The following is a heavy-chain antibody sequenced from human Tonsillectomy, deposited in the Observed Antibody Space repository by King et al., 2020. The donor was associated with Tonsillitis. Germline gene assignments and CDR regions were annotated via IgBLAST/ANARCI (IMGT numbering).Heavy chain of an antibody. V-gene: IGHV4-59*01. J-gene: IGHJ3*02. Sequence: VQLQESGPGLVKPSETLSLTCTVSGGSISSYYWSWIRHPPGKGLEWIGYIYYSGSTNYNPSLKSRVTISVDTSKNQFSLKLSSVTAADTAVYYCARPGGRGYNSYDAFDIWGQGTMVTVSS. CDR2: IYYSGST. CDR1: GGSISSYY. CDR3: ARPGGRGYNSYDAFDI. D-gene: IGHD5-24*01.